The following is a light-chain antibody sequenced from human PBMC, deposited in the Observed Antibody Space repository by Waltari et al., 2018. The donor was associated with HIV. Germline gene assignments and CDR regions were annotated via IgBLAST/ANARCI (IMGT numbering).Light chain of an antibody. CDR2: MSS. Sequence: DVLLTQSPVSLAVTPGESASISCKSSQSLLHKNGKNYLDWYVKKPGQTPQLLMYMSSNLAAGVPVRFSGSGSGTEFTWKISRVEAEDVGLYYCMQALHTPFMFGHGTRLEI. CDR3: MQALHTPFM. J-gene: IGKJ5*01. CDR1: QSLLHKNGKNY. V-gene: IGKV2-28*01.